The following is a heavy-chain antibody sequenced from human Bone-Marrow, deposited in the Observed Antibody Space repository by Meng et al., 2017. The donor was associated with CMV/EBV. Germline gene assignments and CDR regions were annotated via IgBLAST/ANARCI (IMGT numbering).Heavy chain of an antibody. CDR1: GLTFSSYG. CDR3: ARLVQYYDFWSGISAEYYFDY. D-gene: IGHD3-3*01. Sequence: GESLKISCAASGLTFSSYGMHWVRQAPGKGLEWVAFIRYDGSNKYYADSVKGRFTISRDNSKNALYLQMNSLRAEDTAVYYCARLVQYYDFWSGISAEYYFDYWGQGTLVTVSS. J-gene: IGHJ4*02. CDR2: IRYDGSNK. V-gene: IGHV3-30*02.